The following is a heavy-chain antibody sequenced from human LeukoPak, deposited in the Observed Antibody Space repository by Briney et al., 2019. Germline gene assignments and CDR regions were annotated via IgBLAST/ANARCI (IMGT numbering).Heavy chain of an antibody. Sequence: ASVKVSCKASGYTFTSYGISWVRQAPGQGREWVGWISAYNGNTNYAQKLQGRVTLTTDTSTSTAYMELRSLRSDDTAVYFCARDLDYGGNSGDAFDIWGQGTMVTVSS. CDR3: ARDLDYGGNSGDAFDI. CDR1: GYTFTSYG. J-gene: IGHJ3*02. V-gene: IGHV1-18*01. D-gene: IGHD4-23*01. CDR2: ISAYNGNT.